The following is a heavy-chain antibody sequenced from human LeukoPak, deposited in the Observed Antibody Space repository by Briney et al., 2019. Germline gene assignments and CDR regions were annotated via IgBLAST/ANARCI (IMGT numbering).Heavy chain of an antibody. D-gene: IGHD1-26*01. CDR2: ISSSSSYT. CDR1: GFTFSDYY. CDR3: ATLDIVGATDDY. Sequence: PGGSLRLSCAASGFTFSDYYMSWIRQAPGKGLEWVSYISSSSSYTNYADSVEGRFTISRDNAKNSLYLQMNSLRAEDTAVYYCATLDIVGATDDYWGQGTLVTVSS. J-gene: IGHJ4*02. V-gene: IGHV3-11*03.